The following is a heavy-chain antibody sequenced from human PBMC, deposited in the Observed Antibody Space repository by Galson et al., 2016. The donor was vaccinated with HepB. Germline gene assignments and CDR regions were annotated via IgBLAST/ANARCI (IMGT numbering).Heavy chain of an antibody. J-gene: IGHJ6*02. Sequence: SLRLSCAASGFTFSNYAMHWVRQAPGMGLEWVALIWYDGSNKHYADSVKGRFTISRDNSKYTLYLQMNSLRAEDTAVYFCARPIRPYYYYFVMDVWGQGTTVTVSS. CDR3: ARPIRPYYYYFVMDV. CDR2: IWYDGSNK. V-gene: IGHV3-33*01. CDR1: GFTFSNYA.